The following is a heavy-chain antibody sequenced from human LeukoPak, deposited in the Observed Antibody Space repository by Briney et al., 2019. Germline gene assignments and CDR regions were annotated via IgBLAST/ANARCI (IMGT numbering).Heavy chain of an antibody. CDR1: GFTFSSYD. CDR2: IGTAGDT. CDR3: ARAVLPHDAFDI. V-gene: IGHV3-13*01. J-gene: IGHJ3*02. Sequence: GGSLRLSCAASGFTFSSYDMHWVRQATGKGLEWVSAIGTAGDTYYPGSVKGRFAIPRENAKNSLCLQMNSLRAGDTAVYYCARAVLPHDAFDIWGQGTMVTVSS.